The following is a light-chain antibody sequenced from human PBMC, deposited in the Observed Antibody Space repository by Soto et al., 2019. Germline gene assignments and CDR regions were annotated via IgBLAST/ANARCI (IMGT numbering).Light chain of an antibody. CDR2: AAS. Sequence: DIQMTQSPSSLSASIGDRVTVTCRGVQAFSTYLNWYQKKPGKAPQLLIYAASNLQTGVPSRFSGSLSGPEFILTISSLQPEDSAIYYCQQTSSTPFTFGQGTKVEIK. J-gene: IGKJ2*01. CDR1: QAFSTY. CDR3: QQTSSTPFT. V-gene: IGKV1-39*01.